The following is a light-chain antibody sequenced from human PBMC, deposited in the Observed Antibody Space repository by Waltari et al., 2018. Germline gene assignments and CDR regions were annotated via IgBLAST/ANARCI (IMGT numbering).Light chain of an antibody. CDR1: YSNIGSNF. Sequence: QSDLTQPPSVSAAPGQKVTISCSGSYSNIGSNFVSWYQQLAGTAPKLLIYEDNKRPSGIPDRFSGSKSVASATLGIPGLQTGDEADYYCATWDSSLVFGGGTKLTVL. J-gene: IGLJ3*02. CDR2: EDN. CDR3: ATWDSSLV. V-gene: IGLV1-51*02.